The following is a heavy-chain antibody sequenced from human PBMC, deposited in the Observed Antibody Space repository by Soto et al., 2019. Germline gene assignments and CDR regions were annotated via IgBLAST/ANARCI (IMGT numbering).Heavy chain of an antibody. CDR2: ISSDGSNK. V-gene: IGHV3-30*18. CDR1: GFTFSNFG. D-gene: IGHD3-22*01. CDR3: AKDGDYYDSSGSLDY. Sequence: PGGSLRLSCAASGFTFSNFGMHWVRQAPGKGLEWVAFISSDGSNKYYVDSVKGRFTISRDNSENTLSLQMNSLRPEDTAVYYCAKDGDYYDSSGSLDYWGQGTQVTVSS. J-gene: IGHJ4*02.